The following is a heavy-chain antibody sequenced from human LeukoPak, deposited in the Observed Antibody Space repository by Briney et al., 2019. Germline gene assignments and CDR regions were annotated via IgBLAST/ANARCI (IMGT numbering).Heavy chain of an antibody. J-gene: IGHJ4*02. CDR1: GYTFTSYY. Sequence: ASVKVSCKASGYTFTSYYMHWVRQAPGQGLEWMGIINPSGGSTSYAQKFQGRVTMTRDTSTSTAFMELSSLRSEDTAVYYCARGNLRSLLPYYFDYWGQGTLVTVSS. CDR3: ARGNLRSLLPYYFDY. D-gene: IGHD3-3*01. CDR2: INPSGGST. V-gene: IGHV1-46*01.